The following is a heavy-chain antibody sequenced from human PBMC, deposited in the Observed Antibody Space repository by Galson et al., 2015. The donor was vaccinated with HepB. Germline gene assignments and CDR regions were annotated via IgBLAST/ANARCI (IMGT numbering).Heavy chain of an antibody. V-gene: IGHV1-18*04. D-gene: IGHD6-19*01. Sequence: SVKVSCKASGYTFNTYGISWVRQAPGQGLEWMGWISAYNGNTNYAQKFQGRVTMTTDTSTTTAYMELRSLRSDDTAVYYCARDVPLIAVAGTFSPADYWGQGTLVTVSS. CDR2: ISAYNGNT. CDR1: GYTFNTYG. CDR3: ARDVPLIAVAGTFSPADY. J-gene: IGHJ4*02.